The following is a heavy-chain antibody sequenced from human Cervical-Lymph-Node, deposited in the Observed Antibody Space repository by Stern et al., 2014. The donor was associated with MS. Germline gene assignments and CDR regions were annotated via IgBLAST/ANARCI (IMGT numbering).Heavy chain of an antibody. V-gene: IGHV3-15*01. D-gene: IGHD1-26*01. CDR2: IKSKTDGGTT. Sequence: EVQLVQSGGGLVKPGGSLRLSCAASGFTFRNAWMTWIRQAPGKGLEWVCRIKSKTDGGTTYYAASVKGRFAISRDDSKNTLYLQMNSLKTEDTAVYYCTTLDRSYPYYYYGMDVWGQGTTVTVSS. CDR1: GFTFRNAW. CDR3: TTLDRSYPYYYYGMDV. J-gene: IGHJ6*02.